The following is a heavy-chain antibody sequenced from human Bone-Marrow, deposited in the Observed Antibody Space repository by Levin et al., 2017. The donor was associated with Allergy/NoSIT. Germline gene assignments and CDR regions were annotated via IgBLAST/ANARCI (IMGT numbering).Heavy chain of an antibody. J-gene: IGHJ3*02. V-gene: IGHV4-31*03. CDR2: ISYSGST. CDR1: GGSISSGGYY. Sequence: SETLSLTCTVSGGSISSGGYYWSWIRQHPGMRPEWIGYISYSGSTYYNPSLKSRVTISADTSKNRFSLRLSSVTAADTAAYFCARDQNDGFQIWGQGTTVSVSS. CDR3: ARDQNDGFQI.